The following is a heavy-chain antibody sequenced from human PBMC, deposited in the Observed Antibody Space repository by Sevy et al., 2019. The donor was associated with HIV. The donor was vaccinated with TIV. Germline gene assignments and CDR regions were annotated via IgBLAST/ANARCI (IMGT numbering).Heavy chain of an antibody. CDR1: GGSIVSSSFY. D-gene: IGHD3-10*01. CDR2: LYFSGTT. Sequence: SETLSLSCTVSGGSIVSSSFYWGWIRQPPGKGLQWVGSLYFSGTTYYNPSPKSRLSISVDTSKNQFSLRLTSVTAADTALYYCARQRDSFGSGASRFYYMDIWGKGTTVTVSS. J-gene: IGHJ6*03. V-gene: IGHV4-39*01. CDR3: ARQRDSFGSGASRFYYMDI.